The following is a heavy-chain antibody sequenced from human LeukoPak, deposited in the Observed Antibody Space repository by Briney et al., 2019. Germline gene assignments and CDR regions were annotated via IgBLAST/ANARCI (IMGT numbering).Heavy chain of an antibody. CDR3: ATGGGGPTHY. J-gene: IGHJ4*02. CDR2: IYYSGST. V-gene: IGHV4-39*07. CDR1: GGSISSSSYY. D-gene: IGHD2-15*01. Sequence: SETLSLTCTVSGGSISSSSYYWGWIRQPPGKGLEWIGSIYYSGSTYYNPSLKSRVTISVDKSKNQFSLKLSSVTAADTAVYYCATGGGGPTHYWGQGTLVTVSS.